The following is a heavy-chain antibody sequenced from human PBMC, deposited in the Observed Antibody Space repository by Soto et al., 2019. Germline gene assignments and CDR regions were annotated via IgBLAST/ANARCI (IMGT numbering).Heavy chain of an antibody. CDR3: AKDLYSNYGDAFDT. Sequence: GGSLRLSCAASGFTFDDYAMHWVRQAPGKGLGWVSGISWNSDNIVYADSVKGRFTISRDNAKNSLYLQMNSLRAEDTALYYCAKDLYSNYGDAFDTWGQGTMVTVSS. CDR1: GFTFDDYA. D-gene: IGHD4-4*01. CDR2: ISWNSDNI. J-gene: IGHJ3*02. V-gene: IGHV3-9*01.